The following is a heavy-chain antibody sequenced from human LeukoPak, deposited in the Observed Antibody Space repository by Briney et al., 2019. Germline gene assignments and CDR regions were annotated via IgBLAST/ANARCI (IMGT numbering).Heavy chain of an antibody. CDR3: ARDRSLIVGATPYFDY. D-gene: IGHD1-26*01. CDR1: GFTFSSYA. V-gene: IGHV3-30-3*01. Sequence: GGSLRLSCAASGFTFSSYAMHWVRQAPGKGLEWVAVISYDGSNKYYADSVKGRFTISRDNSKNTLYLQMNSLRAEDTAVYYCARDRSLIVGATPYFDYWGQGTLVTVSS. J-gene: IGHJ4*02. CDR2: ISYDGSNK.